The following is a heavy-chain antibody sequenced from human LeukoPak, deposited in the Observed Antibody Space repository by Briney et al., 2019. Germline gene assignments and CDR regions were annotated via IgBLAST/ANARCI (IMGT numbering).Heavy chain of an antibody. CDR1: GFTFTIYG. D-gene: IGHD5-12*01. J-gene: IGHJ5*02. CDR3: ARGPADKGGYDTDAYNWFDP. CDR2: IWYDGSNK. Sequence: PGRSLRLSCAPSGFTFTIYGTHWVRQAPGKGLEWVAVIWYDGSNKYYADSVKGRFTISRDNSKNTLYLQMNSLRAEDRAVYYCARGPADKGGYDTDAYNWFDPWGQGTLVSVSS. V-gene: IGHV3-33*08.